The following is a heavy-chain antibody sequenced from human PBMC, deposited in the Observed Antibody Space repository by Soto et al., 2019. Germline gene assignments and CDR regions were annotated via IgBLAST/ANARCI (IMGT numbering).Heavy chain of an antibody. J-gene: IGHJ6*02. CDR2: INPSGGST. Sequence: ASVKVSCKASGYTFTSYYMHWVRQAPGQGLEWMGIINPSGGSTSYAQKFQGRVTMTRDTSTSTVYMELSSLRSEDTAVYYCARDGGSGYYYYGRDVWGQGTTVTVS. D-gene: IGHD3-10*01. CDR1: GYTFTSYY. V-gene: IGHV1-46*01. CDR3: ARDGGSGYYYYGRDV.